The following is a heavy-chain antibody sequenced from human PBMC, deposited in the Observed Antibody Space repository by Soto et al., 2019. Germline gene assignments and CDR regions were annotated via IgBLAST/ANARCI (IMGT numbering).Heavy chain of an antibody. J-gene: IGHJ6*04. CDR1: GITFSSYG. CDR3: SKDRGSGGGFYYYGMDV. CDR2: ISSDGSDK. D-gene: IGHD2-15*01. V-gene: IGHV3-30*18. Sequence: QVQLVESGGGVVQPGRSLRLSCAASGITFSSYGMHWVRQAPGKGLEWVAVISSDGSDKYYADSVKGRFTISRDNSKNTLYLQLNSLRAEDTAVYCGSKDRGSGGGFYYYGMDVWGEGTTVTGSS.